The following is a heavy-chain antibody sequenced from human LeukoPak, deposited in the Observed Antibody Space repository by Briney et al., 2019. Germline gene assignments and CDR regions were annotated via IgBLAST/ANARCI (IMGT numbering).Heavy chain of an antibody. CDR3: ARLTYGSGSYWYFDY. CDR2: IYYSGNT. CDR1: GDSISSSSYY. V-gene: IGHV4-39*01. J-gene: IGHJ4*02. Sequence: SETRSLTCTVSGDSISSSSYYWGWIRQPPGKGLEWSGNIYYSGNTYYNPSLKSRVTISVDTSKNQFSLKLSSVTAADTAVYYCARLTYGSGSYWYFDYWGQGTLVTVSS. D-gene: IGHD3-10*01.